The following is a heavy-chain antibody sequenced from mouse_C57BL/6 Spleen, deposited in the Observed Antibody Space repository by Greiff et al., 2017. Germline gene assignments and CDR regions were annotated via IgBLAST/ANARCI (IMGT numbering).Heavy chain of an antibody. CDR2: ISSGGSYT. D-gene: IGHD2-4*01. CDR1: GFTFSSYG. J-gene: IGHJ2*01. V-gene: IGHV5-6*01. CDR3: ARRGELSNDYDAHFDY. Sequence: DVQLVESGGDLVKPGGSLKLSCAASGFTFSSYGMSWVRQTPDKRLEWVATISSGGSYTYYPDSVKGRFTISRDNAKNTLYLQMSSLKSEDTAMYYCARRGELSNDYDAHFDYWGQGTTLTVSS.